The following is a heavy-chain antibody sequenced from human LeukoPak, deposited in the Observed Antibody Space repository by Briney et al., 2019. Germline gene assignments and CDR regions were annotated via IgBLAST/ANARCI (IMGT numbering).Heavy chain of an antibody. CDR3: VIMQLWSLDV. D-gene: IGHD5-18*01. Sequence: GGSLRLSCAASGFTFSSYSMNWVRQAPGKGLEWVASISSSSSYIYYAGSVKGRFTISRDNAKNSLYLQMNSLRVEDTAVYYCVIMQLWSLDVWGQGTTVTVSS. V-gene: IGHV3-21*01. CDR1: GFTFSSYS. CDR2: ISSSSSYI. J-gene: IGHJ6*02.